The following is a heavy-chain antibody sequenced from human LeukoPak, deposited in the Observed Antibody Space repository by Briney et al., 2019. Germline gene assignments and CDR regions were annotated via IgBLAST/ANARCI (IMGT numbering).Heavy chain of an antibody. J-gene: IGHJ4*02. V-gene: IGHV1-46*01. CDR3: ARVMGTGDPWDFDY. Sequence: ASVKVSCKASGYTFTSYYLHWVRQAPGQGLEWMGIINPSGGSTSYAPKFQDRLIINRHTSTSKAYMQLSSLRSDDTAVYYCARVMGTGDPWDFDYWGQGTLVTVSS. CDR1: GYTFTSYY. D-gene: IGHD2-21*01. CDR2: INPSGGST.